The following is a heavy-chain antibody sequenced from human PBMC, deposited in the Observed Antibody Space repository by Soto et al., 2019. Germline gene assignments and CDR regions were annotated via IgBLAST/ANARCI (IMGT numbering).Heavy chain of an antibody. J-gene: IGHJ3*02. V-gene: IGHV1-2*02. Sequence: QLHLVQSGAVVKKPGASVTVSCSASGYPVTAYYMHWVRLAPGRGLEWMGGINPATGAAKYTQTFPGRVTMTRDTSTVTVFMELSGLTSEDTAVFYWARGGGVGVAGSAAFDMWGQGTLVTVSS. CDR1: GYPVTAYY. D-gene: IGHD3-3*01. CDR2: INPATGAA. CDR3: ARGGGVGVAGSAAFDM.